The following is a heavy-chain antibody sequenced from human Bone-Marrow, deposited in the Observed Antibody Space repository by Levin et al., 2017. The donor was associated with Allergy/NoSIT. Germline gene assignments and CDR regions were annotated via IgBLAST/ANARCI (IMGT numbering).Heavy chain of an antibody. D-gene: IGHD3-10*01. CDR3: ARDIPLWFGELLSTGPAFDI. Sequence: SETLSLTCAVYGGSFSGYYWSWIRQPPGKGLEWIGEINHSGSTNYNPSLKSRVTISVDTSKNQFSLKLSSVTAADTAVYYCARDIPLWFGELLSTGPAFDIWGQGTMVTVSS. CDR2: INHSGST. J-gene: IGHJ3*02. CDR1: GGSFSGYY. V-gene: IGHV4-34*01.